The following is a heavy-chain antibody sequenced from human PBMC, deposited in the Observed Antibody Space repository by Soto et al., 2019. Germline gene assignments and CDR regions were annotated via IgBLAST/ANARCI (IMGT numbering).Heavy chain of an antibody. J-gene: IGHJ4*02. CDR1: GGTFNTYA. Sequence: QVQLVQSGAEMKKPGSSVKVSCQSSGGTFNTYAMNWVRQAPGQGPEWMGDIAPMFGAANYAPKFQGRVIITADESTGTSDLQISSLTSEDTALYFCAREVQVQTPAFVYWGQETLVTVSS. CDR2: IAPMFGAA. D-gene: IGHD2-21*01. CDR3: AREVQVQTPAFVY. V-gene: IGHV1-69*19.